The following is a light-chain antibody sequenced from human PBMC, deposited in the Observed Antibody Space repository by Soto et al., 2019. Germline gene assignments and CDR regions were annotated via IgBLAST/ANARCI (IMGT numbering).Light chain of an antibody. CDR3: QSYDSSLSGVV. J-gene: IGLJ2*01. CDR2: GNS. Sequence: QPVLTQPPSVSGAPGQRVTISCTGSSSSIGAGYDVHWYQQLPGTAPKLLIYGNSNRPSGVPDRFSGSKSGTSASLAITGLQAEDEPDYYCQSYDSSLSGVVFGGGTKVTVL. CDR1: SSSIGAGYD. V-gene: IGLV1-40*01.